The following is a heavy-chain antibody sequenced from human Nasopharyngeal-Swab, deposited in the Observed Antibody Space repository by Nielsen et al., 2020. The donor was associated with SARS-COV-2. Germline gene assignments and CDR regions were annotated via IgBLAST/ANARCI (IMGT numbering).Heavy chain of an antibody. D-gene: IGHD2-2*02. V-gene: IGHV1-8*01. CDR1: GYTFTSYD. J-gene: IGHJ3*02. CDR2: MNPNSGNT. Sequence: ASVKVSCKASGYTFTSYDINWVRQATEQGLEWMGWMNPNSGNTGYAQKFQGRVTMTRNTSISTAYMELSSLRSEDTAVYYCARVPAAIREGDAFDIWGQGTMVTVSS. CDR3: ARVPAAIREGDAFDI.